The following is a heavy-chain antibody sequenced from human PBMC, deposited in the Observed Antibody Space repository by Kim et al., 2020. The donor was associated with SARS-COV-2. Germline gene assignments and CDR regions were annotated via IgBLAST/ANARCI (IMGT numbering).Heavy chain of an antibody. J-gene: IGHJ2*01. CDR3: ARVGHCSESSCYEFELSGWYFDV. Sequence: SETLSLTCGVYGESFMGYYWSWIRQPPGKGLEWIGEINHSRSTNYNPSLKSRVTISVDTSKNQFSLTVTSVTAADTAVYFCARVGHCSESSCYEFELSGWYFDVWGRGTLVTVSS. D-gene: IGHD2-2*01. CDR1: GESFMGYY. V-gene: IGHV4-34*01. CDR2: INHSRST.